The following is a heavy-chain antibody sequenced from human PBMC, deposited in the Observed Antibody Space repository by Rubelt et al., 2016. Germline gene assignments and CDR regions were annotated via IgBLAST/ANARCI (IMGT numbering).Heavy chain of an antibody. D-gene: IGHD6-19*01. Sequence: QVQLQQWGAGLLKPSETLSLTCAVYGGSFSGYYLSWIRQPPGKGLEWIGYIYYSGSTHYNPYLESRVTTSVDMSKNQFSLKLSPVTAADTAVYYCARRPRGWNFDYWGQGTLVTVSS. CDR1: GGSFSGYY. CDR2: IYYSGST. V-gene: IGHV4-34*11. CDR3: ARRPRGWNFDY. J-gene: IGHJ4*02.